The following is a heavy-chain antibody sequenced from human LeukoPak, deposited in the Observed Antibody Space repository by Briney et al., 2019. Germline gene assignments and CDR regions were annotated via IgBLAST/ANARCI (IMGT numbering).Heavy chain of an antibody. V-gene: IGHV4-4*07. J-gene: IGHJ5*02. Sequence: PSETLSLTCTVSGFSISCYYWIWFRQPAGKGREGMGRVYSSGTTNYNPSLKSRVTMSIDTPRNQFSLTLTSVTAADTAVYYCARGLGHPSGQGTLVTVSS. CDR2: VYSSGTT. CDR3: ARGLGHP. D-gene: IGHD3-16*01. CDR1: GFSISCYY.